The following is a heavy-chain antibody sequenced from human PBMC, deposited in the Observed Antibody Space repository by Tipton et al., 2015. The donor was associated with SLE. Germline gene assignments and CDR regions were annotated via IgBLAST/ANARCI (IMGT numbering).Heavy chain of an antibody. CDR2: IYYGGTT. J-gene: IGHJ5*02. CDR1: GDSMSRFY. CDR3: ARGVMTNYYDSSGYYWFDP. V-gene: IGHV4-59*12. Sequence: TLSLTCSVSGDSMSRFYWSWIRHSPGKGLEWIGYIYYGGTTTYNPSLKSRVTISVDTSKNQFSLKLSSVTAADTAVYYCARGVMTNYYDSSGYYWFDPWGQGTLVTVSS. D-gene: IGHD3-22*01.